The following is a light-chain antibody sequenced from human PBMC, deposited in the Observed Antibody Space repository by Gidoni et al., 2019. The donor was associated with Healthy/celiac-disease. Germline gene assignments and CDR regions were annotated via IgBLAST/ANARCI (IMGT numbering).Light chain of an antibody. Sequence: IVMTQSPDSLAVSLGERATINCKSSQSVLYSSNNKNYLAWYQQKPGQPPKLLIYWASTRKSGVPDRFSGSGSGTDFTLTISSLQAEDVAVYYCQQYYSTPFTFXPXTKVDIK. CDR3: QQYYSTPFT. CDR1: QSVLYSSNNKNY. CDR2: WAS. J-gene: IGKJ3*01. V-gene: IGKV4-1*01.